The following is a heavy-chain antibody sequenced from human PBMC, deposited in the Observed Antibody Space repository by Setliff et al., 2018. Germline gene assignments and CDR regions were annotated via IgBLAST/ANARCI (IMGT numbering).Heavy chain of an antibody. V-gene: IGHV4-38-2*01. CDR2: IYHSEST. Sequence: TLSLTCAVSGYSISSGYYWGWIRQPPGKGLEWVGSIYHSESTYFNPSLESRVTISVDTSKNQFSLKLSSVTAADTAVYYCARGGYSYGLGGFPLDYWGQGTLVTVSS. CDR3: ARGGYSYGLGGFPLDY. D-gene: IGHD5-18*01. J-gene: IGHJ4*02. CDR1: GYSISSGYY.